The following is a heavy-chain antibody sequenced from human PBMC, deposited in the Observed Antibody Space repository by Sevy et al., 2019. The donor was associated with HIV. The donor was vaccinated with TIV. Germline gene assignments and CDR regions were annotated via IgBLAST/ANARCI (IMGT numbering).Heavy chain of an antibody. CDR3: ARAENYYGGGNFAS. Sequence: GGSLRLSCAVSGFTLSSYSMNWVRQAPGKGLEWVSYISSSSSYIYYADSVKGRFTISRDNAKNSLYLQMNSLRDEDTAVYYCARAENYYGGGNFASWGQGTLVTVSS. CDR2: ISSSSSYI. CDR1: GFTLSSYS. J-gene: IGHJ4*02. V-gene: IGHV3-48*02. D-gene: IGHD3-3*01.